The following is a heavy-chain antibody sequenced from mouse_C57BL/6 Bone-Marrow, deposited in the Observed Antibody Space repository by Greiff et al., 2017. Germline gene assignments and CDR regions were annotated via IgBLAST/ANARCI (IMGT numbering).Heavy chain of an antibody. J-gene: IGHJ3*01. CDR2: IYPRSGNT. CDR1: GYTFTGYG. D-gene: IGHD2-4*01. Sequence: VHLVESGAELARPGASVKLSCKASGYTFTGYGISWVKQRTGQGLEWIGEIYPRSGNTYYNEKFKGKATMTADKSSSTAYIELRSLTSEDSAVDFCARGDYDYDAIFAYWGQGTLVTVSA. V-gene: IGHV1-81*01. CDR3: ARGDYDYDAIFAY.